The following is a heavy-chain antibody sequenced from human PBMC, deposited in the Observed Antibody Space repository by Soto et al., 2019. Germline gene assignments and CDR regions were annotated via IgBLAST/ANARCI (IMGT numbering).Heavy chain of an antibody. J-gene: IGHJ6*04. CDR1: GFTFDDYA. D-gene: IGHD2-2*01. CDR3: AKDGGGYCSSTSCFLDV. CDR2: ISWNSGSI. Sequence: GGSLRLSCAASGFTFDDYAMHWVRQAPGKGLEWVSGISWNSGSIGYADSVKGRFTISRDNAKNSLYLQMNSLRAEDTALYYCAKDGGGYCSSTSCFLDVWGKGTTVTVSS. V-gene: IGHV3-9*01.